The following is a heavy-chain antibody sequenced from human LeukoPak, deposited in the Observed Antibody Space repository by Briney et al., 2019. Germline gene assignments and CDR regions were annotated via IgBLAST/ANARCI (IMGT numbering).Heavy chain of an antibody. CDR3: ARDRNYYDSSGYRPYYYYYYMDV. D-gene: IGHD3-22*01. CDR2: IIPIFGTA. CDR1: GGTFSSYA. Sequence: ASVKVSCKASGGTFSSYAISWVRQAQGQGLEWMGGIIPIFGTANYSQKFQGRVTITTDESTSTAYMELSSLRSEDTAVYYCARDRNYYDSSGYRPYYYYYYMDVWGKGTTATVSS. V-gene: IGHV1-69*05. J-gene: IGHJ6*03.